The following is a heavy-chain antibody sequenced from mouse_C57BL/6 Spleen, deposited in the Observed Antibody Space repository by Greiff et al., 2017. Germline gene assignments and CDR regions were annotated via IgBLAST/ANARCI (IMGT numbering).Heavy chain of an antibody. CDR2: IDPENGDT. CDR3: TTRGDYYPDYFDY. V-gene: IGHV14-4*01. Sequence: VQLQQSGAELVRPGASVKLSCTASGFNIKDDYMHWVKQRPEQGLEWIGRIDPENGDTEYASKFQGKATITADTSSNTTYLQLSSLTSEDTAVYYYTTRGDYYPDYFDYWGQGTTLTVSS. J-gene: IGHJ2*01. D-gene: IGHD1-1*01. CDR1: GFNIKDDY.